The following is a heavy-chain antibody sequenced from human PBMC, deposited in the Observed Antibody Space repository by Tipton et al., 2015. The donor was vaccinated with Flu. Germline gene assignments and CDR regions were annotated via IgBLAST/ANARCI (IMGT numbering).Heavy chain of an antibody. J-gene: IGHJ4*02. D-gene: IGHD3-10*01. CDR1: NGSISSSSYY. V-gene: IGHV4-39*07. CDR3: ATTTYYYGSGSHDY. Sequence: TLSLTCIVSNGSISSSSYYWGWIRQPPGRGLEWIGSIHYGGTTYYNPSLKSRVAISLDTFQNQFSLKLTSVTAADTAVYYCATTTYYYGSGSHDYWGRGTLVSVSS. CDR2: IHYGGTT.